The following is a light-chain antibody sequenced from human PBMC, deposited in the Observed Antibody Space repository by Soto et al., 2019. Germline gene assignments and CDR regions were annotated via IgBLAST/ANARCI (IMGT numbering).Light chain of an antibody. V-gene: IGKV3-20*01. Sequence: EIVLTQSPGTLSLSPGERATLSCRASQSLANSFLAWYQQKPGQTPRLLIYGASTRATGIPNRFSGSGSGTDFTLIISRLEPEDFAVYYCQQYGTSPLTFGGGTKVEIK. CDR2: GAS. CDR3: QQYGTSPLT. J-gene: IGKJ4*01. CDR1: QSLANSF.